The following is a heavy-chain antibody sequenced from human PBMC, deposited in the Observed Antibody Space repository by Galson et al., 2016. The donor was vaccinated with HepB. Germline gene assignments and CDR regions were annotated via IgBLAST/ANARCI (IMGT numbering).Heavy chain of an antibody. CDR3: ARSLAVAQRYYCNYYMDV. J-gene: IGHJ6*03. Sequence: SLRLSCAASGFTVSSNYMSWVRQAPGKGLEWVSVTYSGGNTYYADSVKGRFTISRDNSKNTLYLQMNSLRAEDTAVYYCARSLAVAQRYYCNYYMDVWGKGTTVTVSS. V-gene: IGHV3-66*02. CDR1: GFTVSSNY. D-gene: IGHD6-19*01. CDR2: TYSGGNT.